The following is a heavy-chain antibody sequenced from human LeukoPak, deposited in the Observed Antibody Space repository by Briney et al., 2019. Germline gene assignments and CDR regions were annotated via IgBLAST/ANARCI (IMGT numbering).Heavy chain of an antibody. CDR2: IYYSGST. J-gene: IGHJ4*02. V-gene: IGHV4-59*01. CDR1: GGSISSYY. CDR3: ARVDTAMVGYFDY. Sequence: SETLSLTCAVSGGSISSYYWSWIRQPPGKGLEWVGYIYYSGSTNYNPSLKSRVTISVDTSKNQFSLKLSSVTAADTAVYYCARVDTAMVGYFDYWGQGTLVTVSS. D-gene: IGHD5-18*01.